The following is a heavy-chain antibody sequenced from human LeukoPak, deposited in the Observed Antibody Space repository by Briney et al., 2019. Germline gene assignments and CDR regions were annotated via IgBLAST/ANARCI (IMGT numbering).Heavy chain of an antibody. D-gene: IGHD2-15*01. CDR1: GFTFSSYG. Sequence: PGRSLRLSCAASGFTFSSYGMHWVRQAPCKGLEWVAVISYDGSSKYYADSVKGRFTISRDNSKNTLYLQMNSLRAEDTAVYYCAKEGYCSGGSCYSLDYWGQGTLVTVSS. CDR2: ISYDGSSK. J-gene: IGHJ4*02. V-gene: IGHV3-30*18. CDR3: AKEGYCSGGSCYSLDY.